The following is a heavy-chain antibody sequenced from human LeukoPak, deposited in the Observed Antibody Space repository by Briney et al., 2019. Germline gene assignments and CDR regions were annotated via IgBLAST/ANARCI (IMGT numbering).Heavy chain of an antibody. CDR1: GFTFSVYA. J-gene: IGHJ4*02. Sequence: GGSLRLSCAASGFTFSVYAMSWVRQAPGKGLEWVSAISGSGGVTYYAGSVKGRFTISRDSSKNTLYLQMNSLRAEDTAVYYCAKATTTVVTSFDYWGQGTLVTVSS. D-gene: IGHD4-23*01. CDR3: AKATTTVVTSFDY. V-gene: IGHV3-23*01. CDR2: ISGSGGVT.